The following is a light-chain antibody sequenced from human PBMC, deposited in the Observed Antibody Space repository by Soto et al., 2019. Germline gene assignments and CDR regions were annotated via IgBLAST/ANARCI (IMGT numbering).Light chain of an antibody. Sequence: DIQMTQSPSSLSASVGDRVTITCRASQSISSYLHWYQQKPGKAPKLLIYAASSLQSGVPSRFNGSGSGTDFTLTISSLQPEDFATYYWQRSFSTPLTFGGGTKVEIK. V-gene: IGKV1-39*01. CDR3: QRSFSTPLT. J-gene: IGKJ4*01. CDR1: QSISSY. CDR2: AAS.